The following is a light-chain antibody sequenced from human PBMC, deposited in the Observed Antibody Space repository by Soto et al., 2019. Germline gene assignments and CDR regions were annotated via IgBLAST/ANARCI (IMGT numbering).Light chain of an antibody. V-gene: IGKV1-5*03. CDR2: KAS. J-gene: IGKJ1*01. CDR1: QSISSW. CDR3: QKYNSYSGT. Sequence: DIQMPQSPSTLPASVGARVTITCRASQSISSWLAWYQQNPGKAPKLLIYKASSLESGVPSRFSGSGSGTEFTLTISSLQPDEFATYYCQKYNSYSGTVGHGTKVDIK.